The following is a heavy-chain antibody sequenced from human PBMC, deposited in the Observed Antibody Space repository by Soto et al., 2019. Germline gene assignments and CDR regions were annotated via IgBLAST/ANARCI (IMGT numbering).Heavy chain of an antibody. CDR3: ASTRRNWFDP. D-gene: IGHD6-6*01. J-gene: IGHJ5*02. Sequence: SETLSLTCTVSGGSISSSSYYWGWIRQPPGKGLEWIGSIYYSGGTYYNPSLKSRVTISVDTSKNQFSLKLSSVTAADTAVYYCASTRRNWFDPWGQGTLVTVSS. CDR2: IYYSGGT. V-gene: IGHV4-39*07. CDR1: GGSISSSSYY.